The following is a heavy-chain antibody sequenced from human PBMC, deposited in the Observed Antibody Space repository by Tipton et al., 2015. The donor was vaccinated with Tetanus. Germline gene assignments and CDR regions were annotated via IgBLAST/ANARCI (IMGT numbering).Heavy chain of an antibody. CDR3: ARGTFYAFDF. CDR2: IRDNGNS. CDR1: GGSINSGGHF. J-gene: IGHJ4*02. Sequence: TLSLTCTVSGGSINSGGHFWTWIRQRSGKGLEWIGHIRDNGNSYANPSLSGRVTMSVDTRKNQFSLNLTSVSVADTATYCCARGTFYAFDFWGQGVQVTVSS. V-gene: IGHV4-31*03. D-gene: IGHD2/OR15-2a*01.